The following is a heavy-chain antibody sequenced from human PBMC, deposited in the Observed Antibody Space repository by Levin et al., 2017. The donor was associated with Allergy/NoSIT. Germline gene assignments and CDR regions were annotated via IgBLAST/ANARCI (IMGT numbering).Heavy chain of an antibody. V-gene: IGHV3-23*01. J-gene: IGHJ3*01. D-gene: IGHD2/OR15-2a*01. CDR2: ITGGGFNT. Sequence: GGSLRLSCDASGFTLTEYAMSWVRQAPGKGLEWVSVITGGGFNTYYGDSVKGRFTVSRDNSKNTLYLELNSLRAEDMAVYYCAKKQGATSGFSFDVWGQGTMVTVSS. CDR1: GFTLTEYA. CDR3: AKKQGATSGFSFDV.